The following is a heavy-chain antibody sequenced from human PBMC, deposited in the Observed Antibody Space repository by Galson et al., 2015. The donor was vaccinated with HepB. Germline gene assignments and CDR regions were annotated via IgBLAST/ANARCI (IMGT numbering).Heavy chain of an antibody. CDR3: ARGLLGLDY. CDR2: ISAYNGDT. Sequence: SVKVSCKASGYTFTIYGISWVRQAPGQGLEWMGWISAYNGDTNYAQKLQGRVTMTTESSTTTAYMELRSLRSDDTAVYYCARGLLGLDYWGQGTLVTVSS. D-gene: IGHD2/OR15-2a*01. J-gene: IGHJ4*02. CDR1: GYTFTIYG. V-gene: IGHV1-18*01.